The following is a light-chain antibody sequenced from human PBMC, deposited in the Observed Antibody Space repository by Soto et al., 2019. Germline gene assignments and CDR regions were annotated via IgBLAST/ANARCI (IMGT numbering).Light chain of an antibody. CDR1: SGHSSYA. CDR2: LNSDGSH. Sequence: QPVLTQSPSASASLGASVKLTCTLSSGHSSYAIAWHQQQPEQGPRYLMKLNSDGSHSKGDGIPDRFSGSSSGAERYLTISSLQSEDEADYYCQTWGTGMYVVFGGGTKLTVL. CDR3: QTWGTGMYVV. V-gene: IGLV4-69*01. J-gene: IGLJ2*01.